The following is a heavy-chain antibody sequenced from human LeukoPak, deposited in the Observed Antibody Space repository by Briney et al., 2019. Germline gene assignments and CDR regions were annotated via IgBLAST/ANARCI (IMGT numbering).Heavy chain of an antibody. Sequence: PGGSLRLSCAASGFTVSSNYMSWVRQAPGKGLEWISYISSSASTIYYADSVKGRFTISRDNAKNSLYLQMNSLRAEDTAVYYCARGGPYCSGGSCYDAFDIWGQGTMVTVSS. D-gene: IGHD2-15*01. V-gene: IGHV3-11*04. CDR3: ARGGPYCSGGSCYDAFDI. J-gene: IGHJ3*02. CDR1: GFTVSSNY. CDR2: ISSSASTI.